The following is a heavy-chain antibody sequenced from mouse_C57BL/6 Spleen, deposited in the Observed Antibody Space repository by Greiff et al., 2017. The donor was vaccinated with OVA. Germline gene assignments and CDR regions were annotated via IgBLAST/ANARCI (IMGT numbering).Heavy chain of an antibody. CDR1: GFTFSDYG. CDR2: ISSGSSTI. D-gene: IGHD1-1*01. Sequence: EVKLVESGGGLVKPGGSLQLSCAASGFTFSDYGMHWVRQAPEKGLAWVAYISSGSSTIYYADTVKGRFTISRDNAKNTLFLQMTSLRSEDTAMYYCARRRMHYYGIDYWGQGTTLTVSS. CDR3: ARRRMHYYGIDY. J-gene: IGHJ2*01. V-gene: IGHV5-17*01.